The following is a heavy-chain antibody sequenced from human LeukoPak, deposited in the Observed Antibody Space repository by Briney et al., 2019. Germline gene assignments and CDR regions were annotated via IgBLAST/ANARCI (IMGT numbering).Heavy chain of an antibody. CDR2: IKSKTDGGTT. V-gene: IGHV3-15*07. Sequence: GGSLRLSCAASGFTFSNAWMNWVRQAPGKGLEWVGRIKSKTDGGTTDYAAPVKGRFTISRDDSKNTLYLQMNSLKTEDTAVYYCTTDSYGSGSYDYYYYVMDVWGQGTTVTVSS. CDR1: GFTFSNAW. J-gene: IGHJ6*02. CDR3: TTDSYGSGSYDYYYYVMDV. D-gene: IGHD3-10*01.